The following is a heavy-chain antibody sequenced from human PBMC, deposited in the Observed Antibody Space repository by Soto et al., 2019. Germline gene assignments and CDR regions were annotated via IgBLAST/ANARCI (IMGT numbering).Heavy chain of an antibody. Sequence: GGSLRLSCAASGFTFSSYGMHWVRQAPGKGLEWVAVIWYDGSNKYYADSVKGRFTISRDNSKNTLYLQMNSLRAEDTAVYYCARFQGWLRSGNYYGMDVWGQGTTVTVSS. V-gene: IGHV3-33*01. CDR2: IWYDGSNK. CDR1: GFTFSSYG. CDR3: ARFQGWLRSGNYYGMDV. J-gene: IGHJ6*02. D-gene: IGHD5-12*01.